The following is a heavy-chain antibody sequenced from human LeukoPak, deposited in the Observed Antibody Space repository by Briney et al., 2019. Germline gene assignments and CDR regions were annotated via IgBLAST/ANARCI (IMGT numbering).Heavy chain of an antibody. CDR3: ASVYYDPPHYFDY. CDR2: IYYSGST. V-gene: IGHV4-31*03. Sequence: SQTLSLTCTVSGGSISRGGYYWSWIRQHPGRGREWIGYIYYSGSTYYNPSPKSRVTISVDTSKNQFSLKLSSVTAADTAVYYCASVYYDPPHYFDYWGQGTLVTVSS. D-gene: IGHD3-3*01. CDR1: GGSISRGGYY. J-gene: IGHJ4*02.